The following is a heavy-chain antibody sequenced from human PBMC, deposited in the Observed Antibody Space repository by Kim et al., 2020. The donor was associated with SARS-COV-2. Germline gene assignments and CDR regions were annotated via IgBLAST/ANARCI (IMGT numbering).Heavy chain of an antibody. V-gene: IGHV3-48*03. D-gene: IGHD5-12*01. J-gene: IGHJ4*02. CDR2: INRYGAV. Sequence: GGSLRLSCVTSAFTFGEYELSWFRQSPGKGREWISFINRYGAVYYSDSLEGRFTITRDNAKSSVFLQMNNLRVEDTGIYFFTWCWLQSWGQGTLVTVSS. CDR3: TWCWLQS. CDR1: AFTFGEYE.